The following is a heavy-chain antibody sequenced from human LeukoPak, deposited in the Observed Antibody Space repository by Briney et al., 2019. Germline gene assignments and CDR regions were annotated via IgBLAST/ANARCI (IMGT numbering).Heavy chain of an antibody. CDR3: ATYGVLNHYFGMGV. Sequence: PGGSLRLSCAASGFTVSSNYVSWVRQAPGKGLEWVANMDVDGNEKNYVDSVKGRFTISRDNVKNSLYLHMDALSAEDTAVYYCATYGVLNHYFGMGVWGQGTTVTVSS. J-gene: IGHJ6*02. V-gene: IGHV3-7*01. CDR2: MDVDGNEK. D-gene: IGHD1-14*01. CDR1: GFTVSSNY.